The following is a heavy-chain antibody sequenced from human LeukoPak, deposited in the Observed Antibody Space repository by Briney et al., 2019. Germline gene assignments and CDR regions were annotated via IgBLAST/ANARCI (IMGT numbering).Heavy chain of an antibody. V-gene: IGHV1-46*01. J-gene: IGHJ4*02. Sequence: ASVKVSCKASGYTFTTYYMHWVRQAPGQGLEWMGIINPSGGSTSYAQKFQGRVTMTRDTSTSTVYMELSSLRSEDTAVYYCARGVSSGYLECDYFDYWGQGTLVTVSS. CDR3: ARGVSSGYLECDYFDY. D-gene: IGHD3-22*01. CDR2: INPSGGST. CDR1: GYTFTTYY.